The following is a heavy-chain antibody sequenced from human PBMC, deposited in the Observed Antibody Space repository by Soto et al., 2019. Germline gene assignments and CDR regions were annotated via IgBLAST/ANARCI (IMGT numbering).Heavy chain of an antibody. D-gene: IGHD5-12*01. Sequence: QVQLQESGPGLVKPSETLSLTCTVSGGSMSGQHWSWIRQPPGKGLEWIGHHSDSTNYNPSLKSRATNATDPSQNQFSLQLSSVTAADTAVYYCATYSVGAGGRGYWGQGTLVTVSS. CDR3: ATYSVGAGGRGY. V-gene: IGHV4-59*11. J-gene: IGHJ4*02. CDR2: HHSDST. CDR1: GGSMSGQH.